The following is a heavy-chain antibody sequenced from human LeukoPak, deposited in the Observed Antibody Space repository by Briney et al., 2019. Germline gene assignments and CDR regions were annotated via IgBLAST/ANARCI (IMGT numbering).Heavy chain of an antibody. Sequence: GSLRLSCAASGSTVSTNYMSWVRQAPGKGLEWVSLIHTGGRTYYADSVKGRFTISRDNSKNTLYLQMNSLRAEDTAVYYCANGPWGYSYGPPGMDVWGQGTTVTVSS. V-gene: IGHV3-53*05. CDR3: ANGPWGYSYGPPGMDV. CDR1: GSTVSTNY. CDR2: IHTGGRT. J-gene: IGHJ6*02. D-gene: IGHD5-18*01.